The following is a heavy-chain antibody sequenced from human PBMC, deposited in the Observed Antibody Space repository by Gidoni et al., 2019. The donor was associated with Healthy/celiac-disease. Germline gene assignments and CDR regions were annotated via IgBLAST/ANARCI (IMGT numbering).Heavy chain of an antibody. CDR1: GYTFTSYY. CDR2: INPSVGST. CDR3: ARERDGYFH. J-gene: IGHJ1*01. D-gene: IGHD5-12*01. Sequence: QVQLVQSGAEVKKPGASVRVYCKDSGYTFTSYYMNWVRQAPGQGLEWQGIINPSVGSTRYAQKFQGRVTMTRDTSTSTVYMELSSLRSEDTAVYYCARERDGYFHWGQGTLVTVSS. V-gene: IGHV1-46*01.